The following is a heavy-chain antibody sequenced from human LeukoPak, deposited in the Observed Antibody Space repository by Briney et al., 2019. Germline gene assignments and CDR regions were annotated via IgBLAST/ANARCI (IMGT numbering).Heavy chain of an antibody. Sequence: GGSLRLSCAASGFTFSSYAMSWVRQAPGKALEWVSAIIGSGGSTYYADSVKGRFTISRDNSKNTMYLQMNSLRAEDTAVYYCANDEDPGSQWLVPGYFQHWGQGTLVTVSS. J-gene: IGHJ1*01. V-gene: IGHV3-23*01. CDR3: ANDEDPGSQWLVPGYFQH. CDR2: IIGSGGST. CDR1: GFTFSSYA. D-gene: IGHD6-19*01.